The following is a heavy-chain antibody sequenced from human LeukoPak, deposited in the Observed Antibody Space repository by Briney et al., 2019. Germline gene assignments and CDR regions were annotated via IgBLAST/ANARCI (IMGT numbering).Heavy chain of an antibody. Sequence: PGGSLTLSCAVSGFTLNSNAMCWVRQAPGKGREWVSGISRMGFTTYYADSVKGRFTISRDTSKNTLYLQMNTLRPDDTAVYYCAKEEVPNDYWGQGTLVTVSS. CDR3: AKEEVPNDY. J-gene: IGHJ4*02. D-gene: IGHD2-2*01. CDR2: ISRMGFTT. CDR1: GFTLNSNA. V-gene: IGHV3-23*01.